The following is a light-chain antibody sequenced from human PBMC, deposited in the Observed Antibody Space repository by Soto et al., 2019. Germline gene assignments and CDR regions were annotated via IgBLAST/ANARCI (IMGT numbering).Light chain of an antibody. J-gene: IGKJ5*01. CDR2: AAS. CDR1: QDIDNY. Sequence: QLPRSQSYLSTSVGDRVTITFQASQDIDNYLNWYQQKPGKAPKLLIHAASNLETGVPSRFSGSGSGTDFSFTISSLQPEDLATYYCQQYDSPPTFGQGTRLEIK. V-gene: IGKV1-33*01. CDR3: QQYDSPPT.